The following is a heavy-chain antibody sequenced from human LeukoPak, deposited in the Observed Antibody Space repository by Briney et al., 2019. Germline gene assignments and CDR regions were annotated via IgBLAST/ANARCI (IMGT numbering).Heavy chain of an antibody. CDR3: ARAKAAGSYDF. Sequence: SETLSLTCSFSGSSIRRHYWTWIRQPPGKGLEWIGYTHFSGSSNYNPSLKSRATTSLDRAKNQISLTLTSVTAADTAVYFCARAKAAGSYDFWGQGTLVTVSS. CDR1: GSSIRRHY. CDR2: THFSGSS. V-gene: IGHV4-59*11. D-gene: IGHD6-13*01. J-gene: IGHJ4*02.